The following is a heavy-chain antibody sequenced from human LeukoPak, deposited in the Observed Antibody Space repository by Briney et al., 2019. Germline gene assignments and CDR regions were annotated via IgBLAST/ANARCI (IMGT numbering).Heavy chain of an antibody. CDR1: GGSISSGGYY. J-gene: IGHJ3*02. CDR3: ASRKPDDAFDI. D-gene: IGHD1-14*01. V-gene: IGHV4-31*03. Sequence: PSETLPLTCTVSGGSISSGGYYWSWIRQHPGKGLEWIGYIYYSGSTYYNPSLKSRVTISVDTSKNQFSLKLSSVTAADTAVYYCASRKPDDAFDIWGQGTMVTVSS. CDR2: IYYSGST.